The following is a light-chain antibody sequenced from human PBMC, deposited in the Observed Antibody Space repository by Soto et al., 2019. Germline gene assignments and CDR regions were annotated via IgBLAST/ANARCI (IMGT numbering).Light chain of an antibody. CDR1: QSVSRNS. J-gene: IGKJ3*01. V-gene: IGKV3-20*01. CDR3: QQYGTSPPT. CDR2: GAS. Sequence: EIVLTQSPGTLSLSPGERATLSCRASQSVSRNSLAWYQQKPGQAPRLLIYGASSRATDITDRFSGSGSGTDFTLICSRLEPEDFAVYFCQQYGTSPPTFGPGTKVDIK.